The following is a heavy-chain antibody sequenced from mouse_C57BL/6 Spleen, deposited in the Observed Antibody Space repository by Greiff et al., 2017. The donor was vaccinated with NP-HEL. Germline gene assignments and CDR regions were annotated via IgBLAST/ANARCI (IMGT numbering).Heavy chain of an antibody. Sequence: EVMLVESGGGLVKPGGSLKLSCTASGFTFSSYSMPWVRQTPEKSLEWVATISDGGSYTYYPDNVKGRFTISRDNAKNNLYLQMSHLKSEDTAMYYCAKTGPAMDYWGQGTSVTVSS. CDR3: AKTGPAMDY. CDR2: ISDGGSYT. J-gene: IGHJ4*01. V-gene: IGHV5-4*03. D-gene: IGHD4-1*01. CDR1: GFTFSSYS.